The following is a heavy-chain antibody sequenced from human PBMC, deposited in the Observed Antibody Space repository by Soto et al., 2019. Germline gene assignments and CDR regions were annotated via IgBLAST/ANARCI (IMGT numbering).Heavy chain of an antibody. J-gene: IGHJ4*02. D-gene: IGHD3-22*01. Sequence: TLSLTCTLSGGSISTSDNYWGWIRHPPGKGLEWIGSIYFSGSTYSNPSLKSRVPISVDTSKIQFSLRLSSVTAADTAVYYCARLVAGRGGGYYYGHFDYWGQGTLVTVSS. CDR2: IYFSGST. CDR1: GGSISTSDNY. CDR3: ARLVAGRGGGYYYGHFDY. V-gene: IGHV4-39*01.